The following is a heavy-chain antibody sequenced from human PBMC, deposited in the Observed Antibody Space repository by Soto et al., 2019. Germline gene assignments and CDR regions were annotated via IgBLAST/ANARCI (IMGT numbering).Heavy chain of an antibody. CDR2: ISWDSGNI. D-gene: IGHD2-2*01. V-gene: IGHV3-9*01. CDR3: AEGATTSCFSPFDM. J-gene: IGHJ3*02. CDR1: AFTFHDYA. Sequence: EVQLVESGGGLVQPGRSLRLSCAASAFTFHDYAMHWVRQVPGKGLEWASGISWDSGNIVYADAVQGRFTISRDNAKNSLYLQMNSLRTEDTAVYFCAEGATTSCFSPFDMWGPGTMVTVSS.